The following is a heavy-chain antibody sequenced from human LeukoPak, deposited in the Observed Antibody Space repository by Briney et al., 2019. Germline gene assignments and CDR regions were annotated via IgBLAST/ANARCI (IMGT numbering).Heavy chain of an antibody. CDR3: ARGQQRSGGYFDY. V-gene: IGHV1-2*02. D-gene: IGHD2-15*01. CDR2: INPNSGGT. J-gene: IGHJ4*02. CDR1: GYTFTGYY. Sequence: ASVKVSCKASGYTFTGYYMHWVRQAPGQGLEWMGWINPNSGGTNYAQKFQGRVTMTEDTSTDTAYMELSSLRSEDTAVYYCARGQQRSGGYFDYWGQGTLVTVSS.